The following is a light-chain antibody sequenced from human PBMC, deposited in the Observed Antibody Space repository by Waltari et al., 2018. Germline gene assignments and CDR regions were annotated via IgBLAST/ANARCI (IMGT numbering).Light chain of an antibody. CDR2: GAS. V-gene: IGKV3-15*01. CDR1: QSVTTN. CDR3: HQYNDGPPFN. Sequence: EIVMTQSPATLSVSPGERAILSCRASQSVTTNLAWYHQKPCPAPRLLISGASTRATDIPARFSGSGSGTEFTLTISSLQSEDFAVYYCHQYNDGPPFNFGQGTKLEIK. J-gene: IGKJ2*01.